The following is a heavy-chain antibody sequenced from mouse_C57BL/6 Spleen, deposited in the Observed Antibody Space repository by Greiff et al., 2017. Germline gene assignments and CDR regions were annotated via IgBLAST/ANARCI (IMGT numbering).Heavy chain of an antibody. CDR2: IYPGDGDT. Sequence: QVQLQQSGPELVKPGASVKISCKASGYAFSSSWMNWVKQRPGKGLEWIGRIYPGDGDTNYNGKFKGKATLTADKSSSTAYMQLSSLTSEDSAVYFCAREGGYDPGDYYAMDYWGQGTSVTVSS. D-gene: IGHD2-3*01. V-gene: IGHV1-82*01. CDR1: GYAFSSSW. CDR3: AREGGYDPGDYYAMDY. J-gene: IGHJ4*01.